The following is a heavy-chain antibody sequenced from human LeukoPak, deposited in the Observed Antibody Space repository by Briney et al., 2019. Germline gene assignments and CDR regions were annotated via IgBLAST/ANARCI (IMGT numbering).Heavy chain of an antibody. D-gene: IGHD2-2*01. CDR3: AREREFFSSTSCYFFDC. CDR2: IYYSGRT. V-gene: IGHV4-38-2*02. CDR1: GSSTSIVSY. Sequence: SETMSLXCALSGSSTSIVSYWGWIPQPPGKGVEWVGCIYYSGRTNYNPSLTSPRTISVDTSKNQSSLKLSSVPAADTAVYFCAREREFFSSTSCYFFDCGGQGTLVTVSS. J-gene: IGHJ4*02.